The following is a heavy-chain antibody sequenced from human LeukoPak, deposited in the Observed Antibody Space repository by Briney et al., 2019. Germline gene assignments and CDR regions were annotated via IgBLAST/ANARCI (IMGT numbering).Heavy chain of an antibody. V-gene: IGHV3-23*01. J-gene: IGHJ4*02. D-gene: IGHD3-3*01. CDR3: AKGRFLEWLLLGSFDY. CDR2: ISGSGGST. CDR1: GFTFSSYA. Sequence: PGGSLRLSCAASGFTFSSYAMSWVRQAPGKGLEWVSAISGSGGSTYYADSVKGRFTISRDNSKNTLYLQMNSLRAEDTAVYYCAKGRFLEWLLLGSFDYWGQGTLVTVSS.